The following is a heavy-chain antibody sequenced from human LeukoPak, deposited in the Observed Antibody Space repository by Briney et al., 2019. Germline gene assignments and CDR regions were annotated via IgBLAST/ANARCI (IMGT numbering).Heavy chain of an antibody. CDR3: AKDTEYCSGGSCYLPDAFDI. V-gene: IGHV3-23*01. Sequence: SGESLRLSCAASGFTFSSYAMSWVRQAPGEGLEWVSAIIGSVGSTYYADSVEGRFTISRDNSKNTLYLQMNSLRAEDTAVYYCAKDTEYCSGGSCYLPDAFDIWGQGTMVTV. D-gene: IGHD2-15*01. CDR2: IIGSVGST. J-gene: IGHJ3*02. CDR1: GFTFSSYA.